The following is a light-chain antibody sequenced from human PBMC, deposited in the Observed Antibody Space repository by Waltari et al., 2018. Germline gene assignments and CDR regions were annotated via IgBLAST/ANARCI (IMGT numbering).Light chain of an antibody. CDR3: QYRGHWPPGAT. J-gene: IGKJ3*01. CDR1: QSVNNR. V-gene: IGKV3-11*01. CDR2: DAS. Sequence: EILLTQSPATLSLSPGERATLSCRASQSVNNRLAWYQQKPGQAPRLLIYDASKRATGIPARFSGSGSGTDFTLTISSLEPEDFAVYYCQYRGHWPPGATFGPGTKVEIK.